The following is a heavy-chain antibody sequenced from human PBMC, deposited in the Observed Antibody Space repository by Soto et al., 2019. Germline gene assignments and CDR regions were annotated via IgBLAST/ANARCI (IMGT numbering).Heavy chain of an antibody. CDR3: THTVRVTRGVYYFDY. CDR1: GFSLTTYEVG. CDR2: IYWDDDK. J-gene: IGHJ4*02. V-gene: IGHV2-5*02. Sequence: QITLKESCPTLVQPTQTLTLTCTFSGFSLTTYEVGVGWIRQPPGQALEWLALIYWDDDKRYSPSLESRLTITKDTSKNQVVLTMTNMDPVDTATYYCTHTVRVTRGVYYFDYWGQGTLVTVSS. D-gene: IGHD3-10*01.